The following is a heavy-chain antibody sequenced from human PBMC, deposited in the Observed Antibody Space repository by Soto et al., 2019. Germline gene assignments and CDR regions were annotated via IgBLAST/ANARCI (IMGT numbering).Heavy chain of an antibody. V-gene: IGHV1-69*01. CDR3: ARVGAPSGAFDI. CDR1: GGTFNSYA. CDR2: IIPIFGTA. J-gene: IGHJ3*02. Sequence: QVQLVQSGAEVKKPGSSVKVSCKASGGTFNSYAISWVRQAPGQGLEWMGGIIPIFGTANYAQKFQGRVTITADESTNTAYMDLSSLRFEDTAVYYCARVGAPSGAFDIWGQGTMVTVSS.